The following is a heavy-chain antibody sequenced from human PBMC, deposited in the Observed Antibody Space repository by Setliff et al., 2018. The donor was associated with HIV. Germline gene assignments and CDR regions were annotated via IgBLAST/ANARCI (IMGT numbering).Heavy chain of an antibody. CDR1: GGSISSGSYY. J-gene: IGHJ4*02. Sequence: SETLSLTCTVSGGSISSGSYYWSWIRQPAGKGLEWIGRIYTSGSTNYNPSLKSRVTISVDASKNQFSLKLSSVTAADTAVYYCARSHFYCSGGSCYSGYFDYWGQGTLVTVSS. CDR3: ARSHFYCSGGSCYSGYFDY. D-gene: IGHD2-15*01. CDR2: IYTSGST. V-gene: IGHV4-61*02.